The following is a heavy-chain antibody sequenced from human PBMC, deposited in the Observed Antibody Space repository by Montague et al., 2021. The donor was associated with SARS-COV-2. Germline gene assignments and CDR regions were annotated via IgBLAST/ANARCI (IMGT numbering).Heavy chain of an antibody. D-gene: IGHD3-22*01. CDR1: GGSINNYF. CDR3: ARVDSSGPVEY. Sequence: SETLSLTCTASGGSINNYFWSWIRQPPGKGLEWVGDIIDSGSTKYNPSLQSRVTISVDTARNQFSLKLISVAAADTAFYYCARVDSSGPVEYWGQGTLVTVSS. J-gene: IGHJ4*02. V-gene: IGHV4-59*08. CDR2: IIDSGST.